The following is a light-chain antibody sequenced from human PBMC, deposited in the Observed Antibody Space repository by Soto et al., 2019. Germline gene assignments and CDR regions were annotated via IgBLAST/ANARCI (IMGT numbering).Light chain of an antibody. CDR3: QQYNSYPWT. CDR2: KAS. V-gene: IGKV1-5*03. J-gene: IGKJ1*01. Sequence: DIQMTQSPSTLSASVGDRVTITCRTSQGISSWLAWYQQKPGKAPKLLIYKASSLESGVPSRFSVSGSGTEFTLTISSLQPDDFATYYCQQYNSYPWTFGQGTKVEIK. CDR1: QGISSW.